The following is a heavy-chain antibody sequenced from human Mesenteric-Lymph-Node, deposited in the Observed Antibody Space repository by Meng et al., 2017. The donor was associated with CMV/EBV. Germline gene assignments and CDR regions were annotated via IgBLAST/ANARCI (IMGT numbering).Heavy chain of an antibody. V-gene: IGHV3-48*04. Sequence: GESLKISCAASGFSFSDCSMSWVRQSPGKGLEWISYITGRSYTIYYADSVEGRFTISRDNAENSLYLHMSSLRPEDTAVYFCANDWFTISGVVVAETYFYYAMDVWGQGTTVTVSS. CDR2: ITGRSYTI. CDR1: GFSFSDCS. D-gene: IGHD3-3*01. CDR3: ANDWFTISGVVVAETYFYYAMDV. J-gene: IGHJ6*02.